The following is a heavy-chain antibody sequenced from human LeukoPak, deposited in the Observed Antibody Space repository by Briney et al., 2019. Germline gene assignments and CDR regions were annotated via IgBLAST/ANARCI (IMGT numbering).Heavy chain of an antibody. V-gene: IGHV4-30-2*01. Sequence: SQTLSLTCAVSGGSISSGGDSWSWIRQPPGKGLEWIGYIYHSGSTYYNPSLKSRVTISVDRSKNQFSLKLSSVTAADTAVYYCARGRFGEPIDYWGQGTLVTVSS. D-gene: IGHD3-10*01. CDR3: ARGRFGEPIDY. CDR1: GGSISSGGDS. CDR2: IYHSGST. J-gene: IGHJ4*02.